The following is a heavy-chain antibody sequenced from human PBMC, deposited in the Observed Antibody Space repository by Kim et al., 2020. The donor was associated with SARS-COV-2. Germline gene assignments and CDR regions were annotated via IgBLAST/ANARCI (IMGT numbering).Heavy chain of an antibody. V-gene: IGHV4-59*01. CDR1: GGIITSNF. CDR2: IYHRGST. J-gene: IGHJ5*02. Sequence: SETLSLTCTVSGGIITSNFWAWIRQPPGKRLVWIGYIYHRGSTNYNPSLMRRLTISVDTSKNQFSLNLISVTAADTAVYYCARETPNNWVDPWGQGTLVTVSS. CDR3: ARETPNNWVDP.